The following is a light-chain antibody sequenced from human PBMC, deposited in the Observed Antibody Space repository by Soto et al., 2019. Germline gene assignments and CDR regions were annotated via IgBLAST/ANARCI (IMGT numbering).Light chain of an antibody. J-gene: IGKJ1*01. CDR1: QDNNRW. Sequence: DIQMTQSPSTLSASVGDRVTITCRASQDNNRWLAWYQQKPGKAPKILIYNADTLESGVPSRFSGSGYGTEFILTISSLQPDDFATYYCQQFSLYWAFGQGTKVDI. V-gene: IGKV1-5*01. CDR3: QQFSLYWA. CDR2: NAD.